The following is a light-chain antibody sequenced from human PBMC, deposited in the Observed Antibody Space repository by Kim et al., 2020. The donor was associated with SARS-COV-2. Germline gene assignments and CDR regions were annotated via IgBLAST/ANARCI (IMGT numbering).Light chain of an antibody. V-gene: IGLV2-14*04. CDR2: DVN. Sequence: GRPINPSCTGTSSDVGGYNYVSWYQQHPGKAPTLMIYDVNKRPSGVSNRFSGSKSGNTASLTISGLQAEDEADYYCSSYTSSTTWVFGGGTQLTVL. J-gene: IGLJ3*02. CDR1: SSDVGGYNY. CDR3: SSYTSSTTWV.